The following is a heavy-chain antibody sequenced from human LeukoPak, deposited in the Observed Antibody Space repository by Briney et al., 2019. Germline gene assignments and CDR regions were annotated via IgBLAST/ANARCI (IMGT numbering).Heavy chain of an antibody. V-gene: IGHV4-39*01. J-gene: IGHJ3*02. CDR3: ARLPAATDI. CDR2: IYYSGST. CDR1: GGSISSSTYY. Sequence: SATLSLTCTVSGGSISSSTYYWGWIRQPPGKGLEWIASIYYSGSTYYNPSLKSRVTISVDTSKNQFSLKVSSVTAADTAVYYCARLPAATDIWGQGTMVTVSS.